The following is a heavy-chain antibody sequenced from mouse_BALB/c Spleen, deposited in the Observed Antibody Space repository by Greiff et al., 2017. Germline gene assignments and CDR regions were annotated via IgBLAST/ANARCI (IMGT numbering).Heavy chain of an antibody. CDR3: AREDYGSRGAMDY. CDR2: IWAGGST. V-gene: IGHV2-9*02. Sequence: QVQLKESGPGLVAPSQSLSITCTVSGFSLTSYGVHWVRQPPGKGLEWLGVIWAGGSTNYNSALMSRLSISKDNSKSQVFLKMNSLQTDDTAMYYCAREDYGSRGAMDYWGQGTSVTVSS. CDR1: GFSLTSYG. J-gene: IGHJ4*01. D-gene: IGHD1-1*01.